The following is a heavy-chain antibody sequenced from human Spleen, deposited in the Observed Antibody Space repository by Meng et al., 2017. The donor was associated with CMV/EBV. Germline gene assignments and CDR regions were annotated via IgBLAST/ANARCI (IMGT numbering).Heavy chain of an antibody. CDR2: VNPYSGNT. CDR3: ARDPYYTKYYYYGMDV. CDR1: GYNFTWND. D-gene: IGHD2/OR15-2a*01. J-gene: IGHJ6*02. V-gene: IGHV1-8*01. Sequence: ASVKVSCKASGYNFTWNDVNWVRQAPGHGPEWMGWVNPYSGNTGYARNFQGRVTMTTNTSISTAYMELSSLRSDDTAVYYCARDPYYTKYYYYGMDVWGQGTTVTVSS.